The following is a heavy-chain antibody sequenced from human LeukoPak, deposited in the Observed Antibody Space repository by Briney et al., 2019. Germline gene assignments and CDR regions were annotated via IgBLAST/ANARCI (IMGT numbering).Heavy chain of an antibody. CDR3: ARERGVYYYDSSGYYNHDAFDI. Sequence: SESLSLTCTVSGGSISSYYWSWIRQPAGKGLEWIGRIYTSGSTNYNPSLKSRVTISVDKSKNQFSLKLSSVTAADTAVYYCARERGVYYYDSSGYYNHDAFDIWGQGTMVTVSS. CDR1: GGSISSYY. V-gene: IGHV4-4*07. CDR2: IYTSGST. D-gene: IGHD3-22*01. J-gene: IGHJ3*02.